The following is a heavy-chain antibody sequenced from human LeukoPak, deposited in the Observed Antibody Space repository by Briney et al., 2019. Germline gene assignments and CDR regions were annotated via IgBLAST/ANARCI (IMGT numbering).Heavy chain of an antibody. CDR2: ISWNSGSI. CDR1: GFTFDDYA. J-gene: IGHJ6*03. Sequence: PGGSLRLSCAASGFTFDDYAMHWVRQAPGNGLEWVSGISWNSGSIGYADSVKGRFTISRDNAKNSLYLQMNSLRAEDTALYYCAKEPGPFYYYYYMDVWGKGTTVTVSS. V-gene: IGHV3-9*01. CDR3: AKEPGPFYYYYYMDV.